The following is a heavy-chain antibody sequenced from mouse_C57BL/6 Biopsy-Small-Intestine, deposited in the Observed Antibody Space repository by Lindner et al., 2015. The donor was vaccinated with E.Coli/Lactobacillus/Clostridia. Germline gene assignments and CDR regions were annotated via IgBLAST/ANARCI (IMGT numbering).Heavy chain of an antibody. CDR1: EYTFTSYV. D-gene: IGHD2-14*01. V-gene: IGHV1-14*01. Sequence: VQLQESGPELVEPGASVKMSCKASEYTFTSYVIHWVKQKSGQGLEWIGYFNPYNDGTKYNEKFKGKATLTSDKASSTVYMELSSLTSEDSAVYYCTRSGYYRYGGTMDYWGQGTSVTVSS. J-gene: IGHJ4*01. CDR2: FNPYNDGT. CDR3: TRSGYYRYGGTMDY.